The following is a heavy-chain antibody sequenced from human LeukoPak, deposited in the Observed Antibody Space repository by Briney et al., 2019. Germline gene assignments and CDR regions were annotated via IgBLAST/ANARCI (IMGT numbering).Heavy chain of an antibody. V-gene: IGHV1-18*01. D-gene: IGHD1-26*01. Sequence: ASVKVSCKASGYTFTSYGISWVRQAPGQGLEWMGWISAYNGNTNYAQKLQGRVTMTTDTSTSTAYMELRRLRSDDTAVYYCARDPVGATKGGFDYWGQGTLVTASS. CDR3: ARDPVGATKGGFDY. CDR2: ISAYNGNT. J-gene: IGHJ4*02. CDR1: GYTFTSYG.